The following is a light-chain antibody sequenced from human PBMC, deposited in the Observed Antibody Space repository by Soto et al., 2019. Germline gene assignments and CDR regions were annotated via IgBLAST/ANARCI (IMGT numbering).Light chain of an antibody. V-gene: IGKV3-15*01. J-gene: IGKJ5*01. Sequence: EIVMTQSPATLSVSPGERATLSCRASQSVSSNLAWYQQKPGQAPWLLIYGASTRATGIPARFSGSGSGTEFTLTISSLQSEDFAVYYCQQYNNWPPKVTFGQGTRLEIK. CDR3: QQYNNWPPKVT. CDR1: QSVSSN. CDR2: GAS.